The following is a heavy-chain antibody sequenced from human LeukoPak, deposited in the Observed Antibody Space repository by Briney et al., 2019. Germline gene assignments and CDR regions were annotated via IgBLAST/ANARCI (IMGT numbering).Heavy chain of an antibody. CDR2: TSSNGGST. D-gene: IGHD3-10*01. J-gene: IGHJ4*02. CDR3: VTSITMVRGVIGAFDY. V-gene: IGHV3-64D*06. CDR1: GFTFSSYA. Sequence: GGSLRLSCSASGFTFSSYAMHWVRQAPGKGLEYVSATSSNGGSTYYADSVKGRFTISRDNSKNTLYLQMSSLRAEDTAVYYCVTSITMVRGVIGAFDYWGQGTLVTVSS.